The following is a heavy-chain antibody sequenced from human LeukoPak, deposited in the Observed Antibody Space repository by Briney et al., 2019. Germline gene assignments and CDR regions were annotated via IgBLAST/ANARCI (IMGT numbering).Heavy chain of an antibody. CDR3: ARAGPEYYYGSGSYVD. V-gene: IGHV3-53*05. CDR2: IYSGGST. Sequence: QPGGSLRLSCAASGFTVSSNYMSWVRQAPGKGLEWVSVIYSGGSTYYADSVKGRFTTSRDNSKNTLYLQMNSLRSDDTAVYYCARAGPEYYYGSGSYVDWGQGTLVTVSS. D-gene: IGHD3-10*01. CDR1: GFTVSSNY. J-gene: IGHJ4*02.